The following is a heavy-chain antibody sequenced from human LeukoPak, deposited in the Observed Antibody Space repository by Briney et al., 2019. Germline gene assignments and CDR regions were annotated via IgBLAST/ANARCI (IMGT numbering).Heavy chain of an antibody. D-gene: IGHD2-8*01. CDR2: IRSKAYGGTT. Sequence: GGSLRLSCTASGFTFGDYAMSWFRQAPGKGPEWVGFIRSKAYGGTTEYAASVKGRFTISRDDSKSIAYLQMNSLKTEDTAVYYCTRASQYCTNGVCYPVYGYFDYWGQGTLVTVSS. V-gene: IGHV3-49*03. CDR1: GFTFGDYA. J-gene: IGHJ4*02. CDR3: TRASQYCTNGVCYPVYGYFDY.